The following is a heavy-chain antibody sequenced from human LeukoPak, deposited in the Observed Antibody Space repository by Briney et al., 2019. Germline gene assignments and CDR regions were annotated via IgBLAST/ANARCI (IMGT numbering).Heavy chain of an antibody. J-gene: IGHJ4*02. CDR3: AKDTFSSGYEGWSSEIDY. CDR1: GFTFSSYA. V-gene: IGHV3-74*01. Sequence: PGGSLRLSCAASGFTFSSYAMHWVRQAPGKGLVWVSRINSDGSSTSYADSVKGRFTISRDNAKNSLYLQMNSLRAEDTALYYCAKDTFSSGYEGWSSEIDYWGQGTLVTVSS. CDR2: INSDGSST. D-gene: IGHD5-12*01.